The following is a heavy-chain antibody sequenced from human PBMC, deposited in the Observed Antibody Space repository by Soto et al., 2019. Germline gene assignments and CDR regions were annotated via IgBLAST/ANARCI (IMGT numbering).Heavy chain of an antibody. J-gene: IGHJ5*02. CDR2: INHSGST. D-gene: IGHD3-10*01. CDR3: ARGRVPDYYGSGNQNWFDP. V-gene: IGHV4-34*01. Sequence: SETLSLTCAVYGGSFSGYYWSWIRQPPGKGLEWIGEINHSGSTNYNPSLKSRVTISVDTSKNQFSLKLSSVTAADTAVYYCARGRVPDYYGSGNQNWFDPWGQGTLVTVSS. CDR1: GGSFSGYY.